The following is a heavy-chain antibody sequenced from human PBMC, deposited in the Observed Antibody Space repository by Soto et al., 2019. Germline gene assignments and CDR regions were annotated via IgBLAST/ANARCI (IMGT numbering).Heavy chain of an antibody. D-gene: IGHD6-13*01. CDR1: GFIFSSYW. CDR2: IHRDGTST. CDR3: ATSSSRNTPLGT. J-gene: IGHJ5*02. V-gene: IGHV3-74*03. Sequence: EVQLVESGGGLVQPGGSLRVSCAASGFIFSSYWMHWVRQAPGKWLVWVSRIHRDGTSTAYADSVKGRFTISRDTANNTLYLQMTSLRAEDTAVYYCATSSSRNTPLGTWGQGTLVTVSS.